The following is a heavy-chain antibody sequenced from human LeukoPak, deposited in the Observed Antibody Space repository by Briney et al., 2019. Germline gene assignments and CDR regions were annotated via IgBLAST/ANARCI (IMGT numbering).Heavy chain of an antibody. J-gene: IGHJ4*02. Sequence: SETLSLTCTVSGGSISNYYWSWIRQPPGKGLEWIGYVYYTGSTNYHPSLKSRVTISVDTSKNQLSLKLSSVTAADTAVYYCARDPLDYWGQGILVTVSS. CDR3: ARDPLDY. CDR2: VYYTGST. CDR1: GGSISNYY. V-gene: IGHV4-59*12.